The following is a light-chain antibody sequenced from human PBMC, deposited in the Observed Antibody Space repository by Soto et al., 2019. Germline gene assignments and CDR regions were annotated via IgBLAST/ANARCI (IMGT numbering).Light chain of an antibody. Sequence: QSVLTQPPSVSAAPGQKVTISCSGSSSNIGNNYVSWYQQLPGTAPKLLIYDNSMRPSRIPDRFSGSKSGTSATLGITGLQTGDEADYHCGTWDSSLSVWVFGGGTKLTVL. CDR2: DNS. V-gene: IGLV1-51*01. CDR3: GTWDSSLSVWV. J-gene: IGLJ3*02. CDR1: SSNIGNNY.